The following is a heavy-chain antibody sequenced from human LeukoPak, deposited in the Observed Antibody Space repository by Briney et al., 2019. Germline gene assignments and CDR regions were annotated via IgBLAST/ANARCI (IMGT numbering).Heavy chain of an antibody. V-gene: IGHV3-9*01. CDR3: AKDLGYCTNGVCSRKYYYYGMDV. Sequence: GGSLRLSCAASGFTFDDYAMHWVRQAPVKGLEWVSGISWNSGSIGYADSVKGRFTISRDNAKNSLYLQMNSLRAEDTALYYCAKDLGYCTNGVCSRKYYYYGMDVWGQGTTVTVSS. CDR1: GFTFDDYA. CDR2: ISWNSGSI. J-gene: IGHJ6*02. D-gene: IGHD2-8*01.